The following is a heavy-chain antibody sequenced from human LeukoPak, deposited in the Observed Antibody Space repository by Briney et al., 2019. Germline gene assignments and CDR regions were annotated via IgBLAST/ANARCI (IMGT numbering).Heavy chain of an antibody. CDR3: AKDIRPSSAAALDY. CDR2: ISWNSGSI. V-gene: IGHV3-9*03. Sequence: SLRLSCAASGFSFDDYAMHWVRQAPGKGLEWVSGISWNSGSIGYADSVKGRFTISRDNAKNSLYLQMTSLRAEDMALYYCAKDIRPSSAAALDYWGQGTLVTVSS. CDR1: GFSFDDYA. J-gene: IGHJ4*02. D-gene: IGHD6-13*01.